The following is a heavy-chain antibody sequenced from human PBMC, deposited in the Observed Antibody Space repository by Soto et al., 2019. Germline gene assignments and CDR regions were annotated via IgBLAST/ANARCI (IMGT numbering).Heavy chain of an antibody. CDR2: IYHTGST. CDR1: GYSISSGFY. D-gene: IGHD2-15*01. V-gene: IGHV4-38-2*01. CDR3: CRSGTSHLPPGE. Sequence: SETLSLTCAVSGYSISSGFYWGCLRQPPGKGLEWIGNIYHTGSTYYNPFIKSRVTLAVDPSNNQFSLKLTSVTAADTAVYCCCRSGTSHLPPGEWGQGILVTVSS. J-gene: IGHJ4*02.